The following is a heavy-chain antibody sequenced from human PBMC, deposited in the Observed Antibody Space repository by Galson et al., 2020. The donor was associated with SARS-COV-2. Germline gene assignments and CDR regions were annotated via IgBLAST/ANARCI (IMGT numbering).Heavy chain of an antibody. CDR2: IYYSGST. V-gene: IGHV4-59*01. J-gene: IGHJ6*02. Sequence: SETLSLTCTVSGGSISSYYWSWIRQPPGKGLEWIGYIYYSGSTNYNPSLKSRVTISVDTSKNQFSLKLSSVTAADTAVYYCARDRGSIAARSYYYYYGMDVWGQGTTVTVSS. D-gene: IGHD6-6*01. CDR1: GGSISSYY. CDR3: ARDRGSIAARSYYYYYGMDV.